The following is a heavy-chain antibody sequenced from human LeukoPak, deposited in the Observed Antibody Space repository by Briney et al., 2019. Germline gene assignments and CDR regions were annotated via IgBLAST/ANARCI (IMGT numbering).Heavy chain of an antibody. CDR1: GFTFRNYV. D-gene: IGHD1-26*01. CDR3: AKETSSGNFVTIDC. Sequence: GGSLRLSCAASGFTFRNYVMSWVRQVPGKGLEWVSAITGDGGGTNHADSVKGRFTIFRDNSRNTLYLQMNSLRAEDTAVYYCAKETSSGNFVTIDCWGQGTLVTVSS. V-gene: IGHV3-23*01. CDR2: ITGDGGGT. J-gene: IGHJ4*02.